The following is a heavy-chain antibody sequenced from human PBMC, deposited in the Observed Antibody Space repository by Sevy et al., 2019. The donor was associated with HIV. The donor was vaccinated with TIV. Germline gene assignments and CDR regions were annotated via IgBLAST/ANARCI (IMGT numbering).Heavy chain of an antibody. V-gene: IGHV1-8*01. CDR3: ARGRITMVRGAQNAFDI. CDR1: GYTFTSYD. D-gene: IGHD3-10*01. CDR2: MSPNSGNT. Sequence: ASVKVSCKASGYTFTSYDINWVRQATGQGLEWMGWMSPNSGNTGYAQKFQGRVTMTRNTSISKAYMELSSLRSEDTAVYYCARGRITMVRGAQNAFDIWGQGTMVTVSS. J-gene: IGHJ3*02.